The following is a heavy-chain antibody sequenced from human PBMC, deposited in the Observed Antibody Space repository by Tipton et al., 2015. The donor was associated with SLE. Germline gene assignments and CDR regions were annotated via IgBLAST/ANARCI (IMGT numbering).Heavy chain of an antibody. Sequence: TLSLTCTVSGGSISSSSYYWGWIRQPPGKGLEWIGSIYHSGSTYYNPSLKSRVTISVDTSKNQFSLKLSSVTAADTAVYYCARRRSWSGYFPYFDYWGQGTLVTVSS. CDR1: GGSISSSSYY. D-gene: IGHD3-3*01. V-gene: IGHV4-39*07. CDR2: IYHSGST. CDR3: ARRRSWSGYFPYFDY. J-gene: IGHJ4*02.